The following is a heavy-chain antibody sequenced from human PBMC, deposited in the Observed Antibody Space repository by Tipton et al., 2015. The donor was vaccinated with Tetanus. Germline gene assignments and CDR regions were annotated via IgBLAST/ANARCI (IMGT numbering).Heavy chain of an antibody. CDR2: ISAYNGNT. V-gene: IGHV1-18*01. D-gene: IGHD3-10*01. J-gene: IGHJ4*02. CDR3: AGNSHFTMVRTYVDY. Sequence: QMQLVQSGAEVKKPGASVKVSCKASGYTFTSYGISWVRQAPGQGLEWMGWISAYNGNTNYAQKLQGSVTMITDTSTSTAYMELRSLRSDDTAVYYCAGNSHFTMVRTYVDYWGQGTLVTVSS. CDR1: GYTFTSYG.